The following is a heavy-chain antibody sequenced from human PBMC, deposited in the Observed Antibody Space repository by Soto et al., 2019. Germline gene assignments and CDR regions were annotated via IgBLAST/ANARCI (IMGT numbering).Heavy chain of an antibody. CDR3: ARRTLPAVMDV. V-gene: IGHV4-34*01. D-gene: IGHD4-17*01. CDR2: INHSGST. CDR1: DGSFSGYY. Sequence: SDTLSLTCAVFDGSFSGYYWSRIRQPPGKGLEWIGEINHSGSTNYNPSLKSRVTMSIDTSKNHFSLKLSSVSAADTAVYFCARRTLPAVMDVWGKGTTVTVSP. J-gene: IGHJ6*01.